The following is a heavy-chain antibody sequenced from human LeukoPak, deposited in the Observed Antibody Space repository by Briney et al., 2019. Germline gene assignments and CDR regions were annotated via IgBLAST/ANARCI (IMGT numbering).Heavy chain of an antibody. V-gene: IGHV4-34*01. J-gene: IGHJ1*01. D-gene: IGHD3-10*01. Sequence: SETLSLTCAVYGGSFSGYYWSWIRQPPGEGLEWIGEINHSGSTNYNPSLKGRVTISVDTSKNQFSLKLSSVTAADTAVYYCARGRYYGSPYFQHWGQGTLVTVSS. CDR1: GGSFSGYY. CDR2: INHSGST. CDR3: ARGRYYGSPYFQH.